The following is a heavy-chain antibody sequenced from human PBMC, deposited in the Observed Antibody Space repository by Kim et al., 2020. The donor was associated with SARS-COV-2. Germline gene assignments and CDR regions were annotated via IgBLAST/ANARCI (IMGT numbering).Heavy chain of an antibody. CDR2: T. V-gene: IGHV3-66*01. J-gene: IGHJ4*02. D-gene: IGHD6-19*01. CDR3: ASRAGSYYLDY. Sequence: TYYADTVNGRVTISRDNSRNTLYLQKNTVRAEDTAVYDGASRAGSYYLDYWGQGTLVTVTS.